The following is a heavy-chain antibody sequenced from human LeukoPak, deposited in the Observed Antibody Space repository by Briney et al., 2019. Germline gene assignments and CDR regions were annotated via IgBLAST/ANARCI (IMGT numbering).Heavy chain of an antibody. Sequence: GASLQISCKASGSTFTNYWIGWVRHPPGKGLEWMGIIHPGDSDTRYRTSFQGQVTMSVDESTSTAYLHWTSLKASDTAIYYCARHAGYCTGGKCYSFYYFDYWGQGTLVTVSS. CDR1: GSTFTNYW. CDR3: ARHAGYCTGGKCYSFYYFDY. J-gene: IGHJ4*02. CDR2: IHPGDSDT. V-gene: IGHV5-51*01. D-gene: IGHD2-15*01.